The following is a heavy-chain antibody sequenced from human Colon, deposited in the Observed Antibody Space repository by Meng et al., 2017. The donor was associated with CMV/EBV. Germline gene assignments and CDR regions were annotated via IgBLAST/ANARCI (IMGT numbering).Heavy chain of an antibody. CDR1: GGSISGYY. Sequence: QVQLQESGPGLLKPSDTLSLTFTVSGGSISGYYWNWIRQSPGKGLEWIGYIYYKGGNGGTYYNPSLKSRVTMSVDTSKNQFSLKMTSVTAADTAVYYCVRDKSNRLDFWGQGTLVTVSS. V-gene: IGHV4-59*01. CDR2: IYYKGGNGGT. CDR3: VRDKSNRLDF. J-gene: IGHJ4*02. D-gene: IGHD1-14*01.